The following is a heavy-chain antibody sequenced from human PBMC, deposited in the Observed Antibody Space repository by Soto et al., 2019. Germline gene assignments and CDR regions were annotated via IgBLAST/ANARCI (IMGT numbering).Heavy chain of an antibody. J-gene: IGHJ4*02. V-gene: IGHV3-21*01. CDR1: GFTFSSYS. CDR3: ARDTPPY. CDR2: ISSSSGYI. Sequence: PGGSLRLSCAASGFTFSSYSMNWVRQAPGKGLEWVSSISSSSGYIYYADSVKGRFTISRDNAKNSLYLQMNSLRAEDTAVYYCARDTPPYWGQGTLVTVSS.